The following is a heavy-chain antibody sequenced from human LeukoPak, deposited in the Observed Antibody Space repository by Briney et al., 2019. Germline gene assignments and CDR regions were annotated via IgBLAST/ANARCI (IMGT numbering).Heavy chain of an antibody. D-gene: IGHD3-10*01. J-gene: IGHJ5*02. CDR3: AREGFWDGSGSNWFDP. Sequence: GGSLRLSCAASGFTVSSNHVSWVRQAPGKGLEWVSYISSSGSTIYYADSVKGRFTISRDNAKNSLYLQMNSLRAEDTAVYYCAREGFWDGSGSNWFDPWGQGTLVTVSS. CDR2: ISSSGSTI. V-gene: IGHV3-11*01. CDR1: GFTVSSNH.